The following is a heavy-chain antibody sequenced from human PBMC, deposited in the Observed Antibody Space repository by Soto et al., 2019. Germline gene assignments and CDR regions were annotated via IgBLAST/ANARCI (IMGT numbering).Heavy chain of an antibody. CDR3: ARADMITFGGVIAIDY. Sequence: QVQLVQSGAEVKKPGASVKVSCKASGYTFTGYYMHWVRQAPGQGLEWMGWINPNSGGTNYAQKFQGWVTMTRDTSISTAYMELSRLRSDDTAVYYCARADMITFGGVIAIDYWGQGTLVTGSS. V-gene: IGHV1-2*04. J-gene: IGHJ4*02. CDR1: GYTFTGYY. CDR2: INPNSGGT. D-gene: IGHD3-16*02.